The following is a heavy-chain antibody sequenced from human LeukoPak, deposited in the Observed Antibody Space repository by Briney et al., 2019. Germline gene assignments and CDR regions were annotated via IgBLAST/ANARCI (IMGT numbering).Heavy chain of an antibody. Sequence: PSETLSLTCTVSGGSISSNNYYWGWIRQPPGKGLEWIGTIHYSGSTYYNPSLKSRVTISVDTSKNQFSLKLSSVIAADTAVYYCARLHPSSTSCFDYWGQGTLVTVSS. V-gene: IGHV4-39*01. D-gene: IGHD2-2*01. CDR1: GGSISSNNYY. J-gene: IGHJ4*02. CDR3: ARLHPSSTSCFDY. CDR2: IHYSGST.